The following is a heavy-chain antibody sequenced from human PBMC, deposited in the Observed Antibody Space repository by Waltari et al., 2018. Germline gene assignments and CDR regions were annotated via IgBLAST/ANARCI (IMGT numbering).Heavy chain of an antibody. J-gene: IGHJ4*02. CDR2: ISIGGRT. CDR1: GFTFSSYA. D-gene: IGHD1-26*01. Sequence: EVQLLESGGGLVQPGGSLRLSCAASGFTFSSYAMSWVRQVPGKGLEWVSGISIGGRTHYADSVKGRFTIARDTSKNTLYMQMNSLRAEDTAVYFCAKRAGARGGGEFDYWGQGTLVTVSS. CDR3: AKRAGARGGGEFDY. V-gene: IGHV3-23*01.